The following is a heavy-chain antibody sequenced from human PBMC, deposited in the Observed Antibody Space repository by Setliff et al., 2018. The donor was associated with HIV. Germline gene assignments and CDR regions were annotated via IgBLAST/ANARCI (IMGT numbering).Heavy chain of an antibody. D-gene: IGHD1-1*01. Sequence: GGSLRLSCAASGFIFSDYAMHWVRQAPGKGLEWVAHIRFDGNREYYADSVKGRFTISRDNSKNTVYLQMNSLRAEDTAVYYCAKAIDRTGLHFDYWGQGTLVTVSS. J-gene: IGHJ4*02. CDR2: IRFDGNRE. CDR3: AKAIDRTGLHFDY. CDR1: GFIFSDYA. V-gene: IGHV3-30*02.